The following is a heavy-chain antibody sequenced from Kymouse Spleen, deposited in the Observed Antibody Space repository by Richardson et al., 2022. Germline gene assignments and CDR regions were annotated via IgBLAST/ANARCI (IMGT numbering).Heavy chain of an antibody. CDR3: AKDGDGSGSYPYYYGMDV. V-gene: IGHV3-23*04. Sequence: EVQLVESGGGLVQPGGSLRLSCAASGFTFSSYAMSWVRQAPGKGLEWVSAISGSGGSTYYADSVKGRFTISRDNSKNTLYLQMNSLRAEDTAVYYCAKDGDGSGSYPYYYGMDVWGQGTTVTVSS. J-gene: IGHJ6*02. CDR2: ISGSGGST. CDR1: GFTFSSYA. D-gene: IGHD3-10*01.